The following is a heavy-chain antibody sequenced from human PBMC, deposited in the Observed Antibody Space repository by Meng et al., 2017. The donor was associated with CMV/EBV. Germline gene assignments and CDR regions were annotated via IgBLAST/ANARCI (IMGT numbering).Heavy chain of an antibody. D-gene: IGHD4-23*01. CDR2: IYTSGST. Sequence: VQLQGPGPGLVKPSEPLSLTCTVAGGSIRSYYWSWIRQPAGKGLEWIGRIYTSGSTNYNPSLKSRVTMSVDTSKNQFSLKLSSVTAADTAVYYCARVLRWNGVIDYWGQGTLVTVSS. CDR3: ARVLRWNGVIDY. CDR1: GGSIRSYY. V-gene: IGHV4-4*07. J-gene: IGHJ4*02.